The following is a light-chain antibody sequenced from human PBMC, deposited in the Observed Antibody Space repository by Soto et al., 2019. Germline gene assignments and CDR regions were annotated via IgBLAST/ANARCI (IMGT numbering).Light chain of an antibody. J-gene: IGLJ2*01. Sequence: QSALTQPASVSGSPGQSITVSCTGTSSDVGGYDVVSWYQQHPGKAPKLMIYEDSLRPSGVSNLFSGSKSGNTASLTISGLQAEDEADYYCCSYAGSCTVVFGGGTKLTVL. CDR2: EDS. CDR1: SSDVGGYDV. V-gene: IGLV2-23*02. CDR3: CSYAGSCTVV.